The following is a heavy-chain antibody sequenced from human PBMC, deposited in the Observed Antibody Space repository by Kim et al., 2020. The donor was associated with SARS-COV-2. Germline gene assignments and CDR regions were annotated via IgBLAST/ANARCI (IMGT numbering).Heavy chain of an antibody. V-gene: IGHV3-21*01. CDR3: ARVLGYCSGGSCWFDP. J-gene: IGHJ5*02. D-gene: IGHD2-15*01. Sequence: GGSLRLSCAASGFTFSSYSMNWVRQAPGKGLEWVSSISSSSSYIYYADCVKGRFTISRDNAKNSLYLQMNSLRAEDTAVYYCARVLGYCSGGSCWFDPWGQGTLVTVSS. CDR1: GFTFSSYS. CDR2: ISSSSSYI.